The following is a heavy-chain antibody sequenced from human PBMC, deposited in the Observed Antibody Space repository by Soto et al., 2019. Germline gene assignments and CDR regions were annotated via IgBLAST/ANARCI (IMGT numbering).Heavy chain of an antibody. CDR3: ARDTTVTYDYYYYYGMDV. V-gene: IGHV1-69*13. J-gene: IGHJ6*02. Sequence: ASVKVSCKASGGTFSSYAISWVRQAPGQGLEWMGGIIPIFGTANYAQKFQGRVTITADESTSTAYMELSSLRSEDTAVYYCARDTTVTYDYYYYYGMDVWGQGTTVTVSS. D-gene: IGHD4-17*01. CDR2: IIPIFGTA. CDR1: GGTFSSYA.